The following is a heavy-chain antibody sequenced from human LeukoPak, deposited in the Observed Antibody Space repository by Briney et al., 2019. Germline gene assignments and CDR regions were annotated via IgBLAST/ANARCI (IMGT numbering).Heavy chain of an antibody. CDR1: GGSISSGGYY. CDR3: ARGFGGILTGYYGLDV. V-gene: IGHV4-30-2*01. CDR2: IYHSGSA. Sequence: SETLSLTCTVSGGSISSGGYYWSWIPQPPGKGLEWIGYIYHSGSANYNPSLKSRVIISVDKSENQFSLRLSSVTAADTAVYYCARGFGGILTGYYGLDVWGQGTTVTVSS. D-gene: IGHD3-9*01. J-gene: IGHJ6*02.